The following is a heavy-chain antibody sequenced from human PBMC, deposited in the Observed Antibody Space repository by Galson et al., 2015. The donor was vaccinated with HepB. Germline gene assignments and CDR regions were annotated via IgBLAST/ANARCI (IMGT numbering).Heavy chain of an antibody. J-gene: IGHJ4*02. CDR3: ATVEILVVRGGLRTISYFDY. V-gene: IGHV3-21*01. CDR1: GITFNTYS. D-gene: IGHD3-10*01. Sequence: SLRLSCAASGITFNTYSMNWVRQAPGKGLEWVASISSSSSYIYYADSVKGRFTISRDNARNSLYLQMNSLRAEDTAVYHCATVEILVVRGGLRTISYFDYWGRGTLVTVSS. CDR2: ISSSSSYI.